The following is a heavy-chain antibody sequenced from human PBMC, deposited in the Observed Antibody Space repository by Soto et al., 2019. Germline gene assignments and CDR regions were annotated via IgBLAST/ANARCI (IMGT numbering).Heavy chain of an antibody. CDR2: ISSSSSYI. CDR1: GFTFSSYS. Sequence: GGSLRLSCAASGFTFSSYSMNWVRQAPGKGLEWVSSISSSSSYIYYADSVKGRFTISRDNAKNSLYLQMNSLRAEDTAVYYCASGAGSGSYYSSYYYYYYYMDVWGKGTTVTVSS. J-gene: IGHJ6*03. V-gene: IGHV3-21*01. CDR3: ASGAGSGSYYSSYYYYYYYMDV. D-gene: IGHD3-10*01.